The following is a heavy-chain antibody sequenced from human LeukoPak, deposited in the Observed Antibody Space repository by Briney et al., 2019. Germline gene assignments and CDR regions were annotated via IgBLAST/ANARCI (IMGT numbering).Heavy chain of an antibody. J-gene: IGHJ5*02. Sequence: SETLSLTCTVSGGSISSGGYYWSWIRQHPGKGLEWIGYIYYSGSTYYNPSLKSRVTISVDTSKNQFSLKLSSVTAADTAVYYCARARYYDILTGYRVNWFGPWGQGTLVTVSS. CDR2: IYYSGST. CDR3: ARARYYDILTGYRVNWFGP. D-gene: IGHD3-9*01. V-gene: IGHV4-31*03. CDR1: GGSISSGGYY.